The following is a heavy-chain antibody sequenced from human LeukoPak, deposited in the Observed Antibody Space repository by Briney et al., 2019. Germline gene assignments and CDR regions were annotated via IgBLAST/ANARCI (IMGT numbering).Heavy chain of an antibody. D-gene: IGHD3-22*01. J-gene: IGHJ4*02. CDR2: IKQDGSDK. CDR1: GFTFSSYW. Sequence: RGGSLRLSCAASGFTFSSYWMSWVRQAPGKGLEWVANIKQDGSDKYYVDSVKGRFTISRDNSKNTLYLQMNSLRAEDTAVYYCAKYYDSSGYYPSYFDYWGQGTLVTVSS. V-gene: IGHV3-7*01. CDR3: AKYYDSSGYYPSYFDY.